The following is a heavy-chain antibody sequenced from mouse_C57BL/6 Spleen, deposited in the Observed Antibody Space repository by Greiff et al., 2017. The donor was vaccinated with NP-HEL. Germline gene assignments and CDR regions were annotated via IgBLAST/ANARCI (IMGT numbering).Heavy chain of an antibody. V-gene: IGHV1-54*01. CDR1: GYAFSNYL. CDR3: ARSGGDYGGMDY. D-gene: IGHD2-4*01. Sequence: VQLQQSGAELVRPGTSVKVSCKASGYAFSNYLMEWVKQRPGKGLEWIGQIYPGGGGTNYNGKFKGKATLTADKSSSTAYMQLSSLTSDDSAVYVCARSGGDYGGMDYWGQGTLVTVSA. J-gene: IGHJ3*01. CDR2: IYPGGGGT.